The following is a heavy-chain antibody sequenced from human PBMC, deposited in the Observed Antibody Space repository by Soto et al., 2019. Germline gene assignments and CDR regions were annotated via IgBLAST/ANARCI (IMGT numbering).Heavy chain of an antibody. CDR2: ISYDGSNK. D-gene: IGHD6-19*01. V-gene: IGHV3-30*18. CDR3: AKVDSATVAVDY. CDR1: GFTFSSYG. Sequence: PGGSLRLSCAASGFTFSSYGMHWVRQAPGKGLEWVAVISYDGSNKYYADSVKGRFTISRDNSKNTLYLQVNSLRAEDTAVYYCAKVDSATVAVDYWGQGTLVTVSS. J-gene: IGHJ4*02.